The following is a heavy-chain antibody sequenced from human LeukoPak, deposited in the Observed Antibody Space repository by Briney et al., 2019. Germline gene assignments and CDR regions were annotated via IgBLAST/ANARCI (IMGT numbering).Heavy chain of an antibody. CDR1: AFTFSSYW. V-gene: IGHV3-74*01. CDR3: ARGYYSGSRIDY. CDR2: INSDGTTT. J-gene: IGHJ4*02. D-gene: IGHD6-13*01. Sequence: GGPVRLSCAASAFTFSSYWMHWVRQGPGKGLVWVARINSDGTTTNYADSVKGRFTISRDNARKTLYLQMNSLTADDTAVYYCARGYYSGSRIDYWGQGTLVTVSS.